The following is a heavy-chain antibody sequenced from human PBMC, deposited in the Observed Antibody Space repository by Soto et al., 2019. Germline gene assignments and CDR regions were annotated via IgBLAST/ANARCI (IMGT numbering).Heavy chain of an antibody. Sequence: QVQLVESGGGVVQPGRSLRLSCAAPGFTFSNYGMHWVRQAPGKGLEWVAIIWSDGSNKYYSDSVKGRFTISRDNSKNTLYLQINSLRADDTAVYYCARNQGYYGSGRSSFDYWGQGTLVTVSS. V-gene: IGHV3-33*01. CDR1: GFTFSNYG. CDR2: IWSDGSNK. J-gene: IGHJ4*02. D-gene: IGHD3-10*01. CDR3: ARNQGYYGSGRSSFDY.